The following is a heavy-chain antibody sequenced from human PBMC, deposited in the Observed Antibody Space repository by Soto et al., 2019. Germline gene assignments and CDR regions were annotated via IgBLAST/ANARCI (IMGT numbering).Heavy chain of an antibody. D-gene: IGHD6-19*01. CDR1: GYTFTSYG. CDR2: ISAYNGNT. Sequence: GASVKVSCKASGYTFTSYGISWVRQAPGQGLEWMGWISAYNGNTNYAQKLQGRVTMTTDTSTSTAYMELRSLRSDNTAVYYCARAGTIYSIWSPSSGPTYDAFDIWGQGTMVTVSS. J-gene: IGHJ3*02. CDR3: ARAGTIYSIWSPSSGPTYDAFDI. V-gene: IGHV1-18*01.